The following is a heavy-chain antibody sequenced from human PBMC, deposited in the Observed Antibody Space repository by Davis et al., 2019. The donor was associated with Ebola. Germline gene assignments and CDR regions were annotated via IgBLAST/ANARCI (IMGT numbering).Heavy chain of an antibody. CDR1: GFTFSSYG. J-gene: IGHJ6*03. D-gene: IGHD2-2*01. V-gene: IGHV3-30*03. CDR3: ARRIGYCSSTSCYYYYYYYMDV. Sequence: PGGSLRLSCAASGFTFSSYGMHWVRQAPGKGLEWVAVISYDGSNKYYADSVKGRFTISRDNAKNSLYLQMNSLRDEDTAVYYCARRIGYCSSTSCYYYYYYYMDVWGKGTTVTVSS. CDR2: ISYDGSNK.